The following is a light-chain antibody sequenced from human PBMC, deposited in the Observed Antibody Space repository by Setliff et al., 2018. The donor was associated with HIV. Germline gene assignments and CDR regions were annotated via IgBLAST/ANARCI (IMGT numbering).Light chain of an antibody. CDR2: GNF. J-gene: IGLJ1*01. Sequence: QSVLTQPPSASGTPGQRVTISCSGSFSNIGRNTINWYQQLPGTAPRLLIYGNFQRPSGVPDRFSGSKSGISASLAISGLQSEDESDYFCAAWDDSLNAYVFGTGTKVTVL. V-gene: IGLV1-44*01. CDR1: FSNIGRNT. CDR3: AAWDDSLNAYV.